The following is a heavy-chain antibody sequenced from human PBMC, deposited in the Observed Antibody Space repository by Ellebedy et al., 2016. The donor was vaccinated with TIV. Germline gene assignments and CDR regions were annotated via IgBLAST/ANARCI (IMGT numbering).Heavy chain of an antibody. V-gene: IGHV3-74*01. CDR2: ISRDGDIR. D-gene: IGHD4-11*01. Sequence: GESLKISCAASGFTFSSYWMHWVRQAPGKGLEWVSRISRDGDIRGYAEFAKGRFTISRDNSKNTLYLEMNSLRAEDTAVYYCARDLDRNYPGAYFDYWGQGTLVTVSS. CDR3: ARDLDRNYPGAYFDY. J-gene: IGHJ4*02. CDR1: GFTFSSYW.